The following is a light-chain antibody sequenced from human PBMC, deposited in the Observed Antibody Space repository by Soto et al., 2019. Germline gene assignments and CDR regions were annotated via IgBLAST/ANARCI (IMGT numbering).Light chain of an antibody. V-gene: IGKV1-39*01. CDR3: QQSYSTPLT. CDR1: QSISSY. Sequence: DIPMTQSPSSLSASVGDRVTITCRASQSISSYLNWYQQKPGKATKLLIYAASSLQSGVPSRFSGSGSGTDYTLTISSLQPEDFATYYCQQSYSTPLTFGGGPKVEIK. J-gene: IGKJ4*01. CDR2: AAS.